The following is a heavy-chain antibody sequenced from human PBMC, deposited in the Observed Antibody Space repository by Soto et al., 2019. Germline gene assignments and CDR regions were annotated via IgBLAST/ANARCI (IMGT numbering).Heavy chain of an antibody. CDR3: AKVPNYDFWSGYYGMEI. V-gene: IGHV3-23*01. D-gene: IGHD3-3*01. CDR2: TSGSGSRT. J-gene: IGHJ3*02. Sequence: GGSLRLSCTASGFTFRSYDMNWVRQAPGKGLEWVSATSGSGSRTFYADSVKGRFTISRDNSKNTLYLQMNSLRAEDTAVYYCAKVPNYDFWSGYYGMEIWGQGTMVTVSS. CDR1: GFTFRSYD.